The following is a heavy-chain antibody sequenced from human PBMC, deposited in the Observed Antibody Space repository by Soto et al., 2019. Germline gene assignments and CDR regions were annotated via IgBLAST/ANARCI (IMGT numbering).Heavy chain of an antibody. CDR1: GGSFSGYI. Sequence: QVQLQQWGAGLLKPSETLSLTCAVYGGSFSGYIWTWIRQTPGKGLQWIGQINHSGSANYNPSLKSLVTLSVHTSNSQVSLELSSMTAADTAVYYCARGLISGSHYSGGWYYFDSWGQGTQVTVSS. D-gene: IGHD1-26*01. CDR2: INHSGSA. V-gene: IGHV4-34*01. J-gene: IGHJ4*02. CDR3: ARGLISGSHYSGGWYYFDS.